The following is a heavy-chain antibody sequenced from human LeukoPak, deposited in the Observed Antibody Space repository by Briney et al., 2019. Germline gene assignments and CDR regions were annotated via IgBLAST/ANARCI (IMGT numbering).Heavy chain of an antibody. Sequence: GGSLRLSCVASGFTFSTFSMDWVRQAPGKGLEWVSYISSSGTIFYADSVKGRFTISRDNAKNSLYLQMNSLRDEDTGIYYCVRESVTGLDYWGHGTLVTVSS. D-gene: IGHD3-10*01. CDR3: VRESVTGLDY. J-gene: IGHJ4*01. CDR2: ISSSGTI. V-gene: IGHV3-48*02. CDR1: GFTFSTFS.